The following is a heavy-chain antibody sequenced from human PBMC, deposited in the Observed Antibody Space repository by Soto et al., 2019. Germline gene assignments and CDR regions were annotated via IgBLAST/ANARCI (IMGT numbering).Heavy chain of an antibody. CDR2: LYDLDGT. Sequence: GGSLRLSCAAFGFTVSGKKYVAWVRQAPGKGLEWVSALYDLDGTYYADSVKGRFTTSSDSSRTTVYLQMNSLRPDDTAVYSCATWHLQEHAYDIWGQGTMVTVS. J-gene: IGHJ3*02. D-gene: IGHD1-1*01. CDR3: ATWHLQEHAYDI. CDR1: GFTVSGKKY. V-gene: IGHV3-53*01.